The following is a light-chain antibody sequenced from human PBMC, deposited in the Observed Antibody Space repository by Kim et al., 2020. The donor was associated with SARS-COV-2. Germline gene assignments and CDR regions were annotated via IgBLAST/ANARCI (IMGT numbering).Light chain of an antibody. CDR3: RQYAASPFT. CDR2: DAS. Sequence: EIVLTQSPGTLSLSPGDRATLSCRASQSVSGSHLAWYQQKPGQTPRILIYDASSRVTGISDRFSGSGSGTDFTLTISRLQPEDFAVYYCRQYAASPFTFGGGTKVEI. V-gene: IGKV3-20*01. CDR1: QSVSGSH. J-gene: IGKJ4*01.